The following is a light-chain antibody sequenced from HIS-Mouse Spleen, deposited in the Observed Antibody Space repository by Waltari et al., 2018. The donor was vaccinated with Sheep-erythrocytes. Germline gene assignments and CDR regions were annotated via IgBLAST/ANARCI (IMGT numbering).Light chain of an antibody. CDR3: CSYAGSYNHV. J-gene: IGLJ1*01. CDR1: SSDVGGYNY. Sequence: QSALTQPRSVSGSPGQSVTISCTGTSSDVGGYNYVSWYQQHPGKAPNPMIYDVSKRPSGVPDRFSGSKSGNTASLTISGLQAEDDADYYCCSYAGSYNHVFATGTKVTVL. CDR2: DVS. V-gene: IGLV2-11*01.